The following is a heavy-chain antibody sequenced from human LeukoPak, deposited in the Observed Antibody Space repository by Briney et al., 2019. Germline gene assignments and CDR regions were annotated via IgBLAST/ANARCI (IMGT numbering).Heavy chain of an antibody. J-gene: IGHJ4*02. CDR2: ISASGGST. D-gene: IGHD1-26*01. CDR3: AKGAYSGSYLGPFDY. CDR1: GFTFSSYA. V-gene: IGHV3-23*01. Sequence: GGSLRLSCAASGFTFSSYAMSWVRRAPGKGLEWVSAISASGGSTYFTDSVKGRFTISRDNSKNTLYLQMNSLRAEDTAVYFCAKGAYSGSYLGPFDYWGQGTLVTVSS.